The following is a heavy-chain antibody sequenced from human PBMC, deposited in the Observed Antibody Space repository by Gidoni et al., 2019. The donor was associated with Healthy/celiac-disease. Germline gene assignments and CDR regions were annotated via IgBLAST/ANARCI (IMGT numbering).Heavy chain of an antibody. Sequence: QVQLVQSGAEVKKPGASVKVSCKASGYTFTSYYMHWVRQAPGQGLEWMGIINPRGGSTSYAQKFQGRVTMTRDTSTSTVYMELSSLRSEDTAVYYCARDSSDCSGGSCYLGGYWGQGTLVTVSS. CDR2: INPRGGST. D-gene: IGHD2-15*01. J-gene: IGHJ4*02. CDR3: ARDSSDCSGGSCYLGGY. CDR1: GYTFTSYY. V-gene: IGHV1-46*01.